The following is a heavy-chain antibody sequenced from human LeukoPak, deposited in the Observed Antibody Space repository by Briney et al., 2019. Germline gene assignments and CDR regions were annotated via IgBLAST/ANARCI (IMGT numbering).Heavy chain of an antibody. V-gene: IGHV3-21*01. D-gene: IGHD5-18*01. J-gene: IGHJ4*02. CDR3: ARDSGYSYGLFDY. CDR1: GFTFSSYS. CDR2: ISSSSSYI. Sequence: GGSLRLSWAASGFTFSSYSMNWVRQAPGKGLEWVSSISSSSSYIYYADSVKGRFTISRDNAKNSLYLQMNSLRAEDTAVYYCARDSGYSYGLFDYWGQGTLVTVSS.